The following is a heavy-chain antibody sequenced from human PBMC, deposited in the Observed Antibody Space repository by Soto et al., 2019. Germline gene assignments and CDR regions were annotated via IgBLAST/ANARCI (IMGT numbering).Heavy chain of an antibody. D-gene: IGHD3-10*01. Sequence: QVQLQESGPGLVKPSQTLSLTCTVSGGSISRGGYYWSWIRQHPGKALEWIGYIYYSGSTYYNPSLKSRVTISVDPSKNQFSLKLSSVTAADTAVYYCASIVSSAHGEFSDWGQGTLVTVSS. V-gene: IGHV4-31*03. J-gene: IGHJ4*02. CDR1: GGSISRGGYY. CDR3: ASIVSSAHGEFSD. CDR2: IYYSGST.